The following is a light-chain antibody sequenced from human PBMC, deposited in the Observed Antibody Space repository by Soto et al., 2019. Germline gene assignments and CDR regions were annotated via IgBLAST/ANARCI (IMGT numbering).Light chain of an antibody. V-gene: IGLV1-47*01. Sequence: QSVLTQPPSASGTPGQRVNISCSGSSSNIGSNYVYWYQQLPGTAPKLLIYRNNQRPSGVPDRFSGSKSGTSASLAISGLRSEDEADHYCAAWDDSRSGHAVFGGGTLLTVL. CDR1: SSNIGSNY. CDR2: RNN. CDR3: AAWDDSRSGHAV. J-gene: IGLJ7*01.